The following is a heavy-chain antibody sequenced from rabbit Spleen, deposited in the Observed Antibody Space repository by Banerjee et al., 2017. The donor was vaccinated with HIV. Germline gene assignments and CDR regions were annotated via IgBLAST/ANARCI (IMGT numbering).Heavy chain of an antibody. V-gene: IGHV1S45*01. J-gene: IGHJ4*01. CDR1: GFSFSSSYW. CDR3: ARDLVAVIGWNFGL. Sequence: EESGGGLVQPEGSLALTCKASGFSFSSSYWICWVRQAPGKGLEWIGYIYTGSGSTYYATWAKGRFTISKTSSTTVTLQMNSLTVADTATYFCARDLVAVIGWNFGLGGPGTLVTVS. CDR2: IYTGSGST. D-gene: IGHD1-1*01.